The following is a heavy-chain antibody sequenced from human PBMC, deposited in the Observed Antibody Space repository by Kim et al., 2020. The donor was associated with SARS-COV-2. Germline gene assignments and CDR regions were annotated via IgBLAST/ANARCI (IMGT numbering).Heavy chain of an antibody. J-gene: IGHJ5*02. V-gene: IGHV4-59*01. CDR2: IYYSGST. Sequence: SETLSLTCTVSGGSISSYYWSWIRQPPGKGLEWIGYIYYSGSTNYNPSLKSRVTISVDTSKNQFSLKLSSVTAADTAVYYCARLPYNWNDVRSGWFDPWGQGTLVTVSS. D-gene: IGHD1-1*01. CDR1: GGSISSYY. CDR3: ARLPYNWNDVRSGWFDP.